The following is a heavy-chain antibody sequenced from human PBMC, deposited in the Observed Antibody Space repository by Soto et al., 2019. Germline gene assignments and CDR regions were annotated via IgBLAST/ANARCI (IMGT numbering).Heavy chain of an antibody. CDR2: IDPSDSYT. D-gene: IGHD5-18*01. J-gene: IGHJ6*02. CDR3: ATSGNTAMVTIYYYGMDV. CDR1: GYSFTSYW. V-gene: IGHV5-10-1*01. Sequence: PGESLKISCKGSGYSFTSYWISWVRQMPGRGLEWMGRIDPSDSYTNYSPSFQGHVTISADKSISTAYLQWSSLKASDTAMYYCATSGNTAMVTIYYYGMDVWGQGTTVTVSS.